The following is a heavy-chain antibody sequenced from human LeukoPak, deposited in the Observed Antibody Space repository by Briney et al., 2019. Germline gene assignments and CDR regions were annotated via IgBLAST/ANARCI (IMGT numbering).Heavy chain of an antibody. Sequence: GGSLRLSCVASGFSFSWSWMNWGRQAPGKGLVWVSHIDGGGSRTTYADSVKGRFTISRDNAKNTLYLQMNSLRVEDTAVYYCVRESYGIDSWGQGTLVTVSS. D-gene: IGHD1-14*01. CDR1: GFSFSWSW. CDR3: VRESYGIDS. J-gene: IGHJ4*02. V-gene: IGHV3-74*01. CDR2: IDGGGSRT.